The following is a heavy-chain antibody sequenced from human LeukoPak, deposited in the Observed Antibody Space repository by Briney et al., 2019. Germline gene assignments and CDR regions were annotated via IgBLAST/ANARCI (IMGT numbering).Heavy chain of an antibody. CDR2: INHRGST. Sequence: KPSETLSLTCAVYGGSFSGYYWSWIRQCRGKGREWIGQINHRGSTNSYPSLKSRLIISVDTSKNQVSLRLSSVTAADTAIYYCARIKSGYDSIPHFDLWGRGSLVTVSS. J-gene: IGHJ4*02. D-gene: IGHD5-12*01. V-gene: IGHV4-34*01. CDR1: GGSFSGYY. CDR3: ARIKSGYDSIPHFDL.